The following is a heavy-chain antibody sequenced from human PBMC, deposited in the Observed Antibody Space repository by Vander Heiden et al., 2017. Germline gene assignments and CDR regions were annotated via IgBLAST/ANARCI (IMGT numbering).Heavy chain of an antibody. V-gene: IGHV3-30*04. CDR3: ARDPEEWELPRAEYFQH. Sequence: QVQLVESGGGVVQPGQSLRLSCAASGFTFSSYAMHWVRQAPGKGLEWVAVISYDGSNKYYADSVKGRFTISSDNSKNTLELQMNSLRAEDTAVYYCARDPEEWELPRAEYFQHWGQGTLVTVSS. CDR1: GFTFSSYA. J-gene: IGHJ1*01. CDR2: ISYDGSNK. D-gene: IGHD1-26*01.